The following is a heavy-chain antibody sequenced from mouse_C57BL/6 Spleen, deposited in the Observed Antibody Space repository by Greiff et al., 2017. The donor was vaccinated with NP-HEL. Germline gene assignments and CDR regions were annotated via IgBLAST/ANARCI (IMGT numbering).Heavy chain of an antibody. CDR2: IDPSDIET. V-gene: IGHV1-52*01. CDR3: ARSGVYYYGSSFDY. Sequence: QVQLQQPGAELVRPGSSVKLSCKASGYTFTSYWMHWVKQRPIQGLEWIGNIDPSDIETHYNQKFKDKATLTVDKSSSTAYMELRSLTSEDSAVYYCARSGVYYYGSSFDYWGQGTTLTVSS. J-gene: IGHJ2*01. CDR1: GYTFTSYW. D-gene: IGHD1-1*01.